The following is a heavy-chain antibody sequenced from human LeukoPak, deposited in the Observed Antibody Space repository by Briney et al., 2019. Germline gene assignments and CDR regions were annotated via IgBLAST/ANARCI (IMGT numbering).Heavy chain of an antibody. CDR3: ARWTTTFLDY. D-gene: IGHD1-1*01. CDR2: IKQDGSEK. CDR1: GFTFSNYW. J-gene: IGHJ4*02. V-gene: IGHV3-7*01. Sequence: GGSLRLSCAASGFTFSNYWMSWVRQAPGKGLQWVANIKQDGSEKYYVDSVKGRFTISRDNAKKSLYLQMNSLRAEDTAVYYCARWTTTFLDYWGQGTLVTVSS.